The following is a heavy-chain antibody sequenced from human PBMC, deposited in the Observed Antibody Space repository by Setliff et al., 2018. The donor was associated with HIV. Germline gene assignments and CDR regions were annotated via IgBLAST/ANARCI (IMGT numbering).Heavy chain of an antibody. CDR3: AREQWLVTRGYFDS. CDR1: GGSINSGNNY. CDR2: LYSSGST. D-gene: IGHD6-19*01. J-gene: IGHJ4*02. Sequence: SETLSLTCTVSGGSINSGNNYWGWIRQPPGKGLEWIGSLYSSGSTNYNPSLKSRVTISIDTSKNQFSVKLNFVTAADTAVYYCAREQWLVTRGYFDSWGQGIMVTVSS. V-gene: IGHV4-39*07.